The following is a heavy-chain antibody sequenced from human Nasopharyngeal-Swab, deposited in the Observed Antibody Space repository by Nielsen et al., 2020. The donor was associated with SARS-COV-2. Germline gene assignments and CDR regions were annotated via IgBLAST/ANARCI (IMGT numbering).Heavy chain of an antibody. Sequence: SETRSLTCAVSGGSISNSNWWSWVRQPPGKGLEWIGEIYHSGSTNYNPSLKSRVTISVDESKNQFSLKLSSVTAADTAVYFCARDVVGATTTDAFDIWGQGTMVTVSS. CDR3: ARDVVGATTTDAFDI. V-gene: IGHV4-4*02. J-gene: IGHJ3*02. CDR1: GGSISNSNW. CDR2: IYHSGST. D-gene: IGHD1-26*01.